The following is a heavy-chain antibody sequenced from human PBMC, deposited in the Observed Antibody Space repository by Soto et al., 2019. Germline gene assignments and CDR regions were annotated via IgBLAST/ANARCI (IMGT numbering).Heavy chain of an antibody. Sequence: QVQLVESGGGVVQPGRSLRLSCAASGFTFSSYAMHWVRQAPGKGLEWVAVISYDGSNKYYADSVKGRFTISRDNSKNTLYLQMNSLRAEDTAVYYCAKDGWELPALDYWGQGTLVTVSS. D-gene: IGHD2-15*01. CDR1: GFTFSSYA. V-gene: IGHV3-30*04. J-gene: IGHJ4*02. CDR3: AKDGWELPALDY. CDR2: ISYDGSNK.